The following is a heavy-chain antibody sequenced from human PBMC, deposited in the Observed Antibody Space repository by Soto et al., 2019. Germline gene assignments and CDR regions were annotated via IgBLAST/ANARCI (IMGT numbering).Heavy chain of an antibody. Sequence: ASVKVSCKASGYTFTSYGISWVRQAPGQGLEWMGWINPYNANTNYAQKLQGRVTMTTDTSTSTAYMDLRSLTSDDTAVYYCARDRVAGIWGDAFDIWGQGTMVTLS. CDR2: INPYNANT. V-gene: IGHV1-18*01. CDR1: GYTFTSYG. CDR3: ARDRVAGIWGDAFDI. J-gene: IGHJ3*02. D-gene: IGHD3-16*01.